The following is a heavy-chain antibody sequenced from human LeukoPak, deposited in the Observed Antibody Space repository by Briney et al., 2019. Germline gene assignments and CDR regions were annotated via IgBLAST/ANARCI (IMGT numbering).Heavy chain of an antibody. V-gene: IGHV1-18*01. CDR2: ISAYNGNT. CDR3: ARDESIAAAGTTFDY. CDR1: GYTFTSYG. D-gene: IGHD6-13*01. J-gene: IGHJ4*02. Sequence: GASVKVSCKASGYTFTSYGISWVRQAPGQGLEWMGWISAYNGNTNYAQKLQGRVTMTTDTSTSTAYMELRSLRSDDTAVYYCARDESIAAAGTTFDYWGQGTLVTVSS.